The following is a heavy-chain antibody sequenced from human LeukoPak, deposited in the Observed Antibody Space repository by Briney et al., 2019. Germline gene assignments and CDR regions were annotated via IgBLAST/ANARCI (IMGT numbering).Heavy chain of an antibody. V-gene: IGHV7-4-1*02. CDR1: GYTFTNYA. Sequence: ASVKVSCKASGYTFTNYAMNWVRQAPGQGLEWMGWINTNTGSPTYAQGFTGRFVFSLDTSVSTAYLQISSLKAEDTAVYYCARARSAWASDAFDIWGQGTMVTVSS. J-gene: IGHJ3*02. CDR2: INTNTGSP. CDR3: ARARSAWASDAFDI. D-gene: IGHD6-19*01.